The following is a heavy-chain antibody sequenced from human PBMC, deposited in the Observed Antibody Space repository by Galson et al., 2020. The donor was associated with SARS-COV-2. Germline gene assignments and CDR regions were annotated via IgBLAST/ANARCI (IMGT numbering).Heavy chain of an antibody. J-gene: IGHJ4*02. CDR1: GYSFTSYW. V-gene: IGHV5-51*01. CDR3: ARRTTYDILTGYYGGPHQPIDY. D-gene: IGHD3-9*01. CDR2: IYPGDSDT. Sequence: GESLKIYCKGSGYSFTSYWIGWVRQMPGKGLEWMGIIYPGDSDTRYSPSFQGQVTISADKSISTAYLQWSSLKASDTAMYYCARRTTYDILTGYYGGPHQPIDYWGQGTLVTVSS.